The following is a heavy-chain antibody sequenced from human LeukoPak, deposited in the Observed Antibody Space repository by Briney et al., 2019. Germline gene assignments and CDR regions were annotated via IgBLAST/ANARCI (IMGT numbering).Heavy chain of an antibody. Sequence: GGSLRLSCAASGFTFSSYGMRWVRQAPGKGPEWVAVISYDGSNKYYADSVKGRFTISRDNSKNTLYLQMNSLRAEDTAVYYCARVSSSGWYTFDYWGQGTLVTVSS. CDR2: ISYDGSNK. J-gene: IGHJ4*02. CDR1: GFTFSSYG. CDR3: ARVSSSGWYTFDY. D-gene: IGHD6-19*01. V-gene: IGHV3-30*03.